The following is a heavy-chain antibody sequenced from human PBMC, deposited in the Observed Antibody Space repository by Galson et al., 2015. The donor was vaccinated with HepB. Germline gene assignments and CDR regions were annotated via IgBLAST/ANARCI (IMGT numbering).Heavy chain of an antibody. CDR1: GFTFSSYA. D-gene: IGHD5-12*01. CDR3: AKDPGYSGYDSWRGAFDI. CDR2: ISGSGGST. V-gene: IGHV3-23*01. J-gene: IGHJ3*02. Sequence: SLRLSCAASGFTFSSYAMSWVRQAPGKGLEWVSAISGSGGSTYYADSVKGRFTISRDNSKNTLYLQMNSLRAEDTAVYYCAKDPGYSGYDSWRGAFDIWGQGTMVTVSS.